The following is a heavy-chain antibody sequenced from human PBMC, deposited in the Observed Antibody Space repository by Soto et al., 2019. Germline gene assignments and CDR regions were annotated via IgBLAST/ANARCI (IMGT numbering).Heavy chain of an antibody. CDR2: IDWDNDK. Sequence: GSGPTLVNPTQTLTLTCTFSGFSLSTRAVCVSWIRQPPGKALEWLARIDWDNDKYHSASLKTRLTISKDTSKNQVVLTLTNMDPVDTATYYCARISSYSYFDYWGPGALVTVSS. CDR3: ARISSYSYFDY. CDR1: GFSLSTRAVC. D-gene: IGHD2-15*01. V-gene: IGHV2-70*11. J-gene: IGHJ4*02.